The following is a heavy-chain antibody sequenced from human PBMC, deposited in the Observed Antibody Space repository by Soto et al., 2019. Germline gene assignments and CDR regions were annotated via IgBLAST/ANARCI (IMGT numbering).Heavy chain of an antibody. CDR1: GFTFRSYS. J-gene: IGHJ4*02. V-gene: IGHV3-48*01. CDR2: ISSSSSTI. CDR3: ARPLWFGESNPFDY. Sequence: EVQLVESGGGLVQPGGSLRLSCAASGFTFRSYSMNWVRQAPGKGLEWVSYISSSSSTIYYADSVKGRFTISRDNAKNSLYLQMNSLRAEDTAVYYCARPLWFGESNPFDYWGQGTLVTVSS. D-gene: IGHD3-10*01.